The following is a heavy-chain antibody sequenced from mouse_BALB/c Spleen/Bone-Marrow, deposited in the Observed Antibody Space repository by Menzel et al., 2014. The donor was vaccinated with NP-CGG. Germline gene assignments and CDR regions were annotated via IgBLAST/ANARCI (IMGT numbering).Heavy chain of an antibody. CDR2: ISSGSST. CDR3: ARGRTRGYTMDY. J-gene: IGHJ4*01. CDR1: GFTFSSYA. Sequence: EVKLVESGGGLVKPGGSLKLSCAASGFTFSSYAMSWVRPTPEKRLEWVASISSGSSTYYPDSVKGRFTISRDNARNILYLQMSSLRSEDTAMYYCARGRTRGYTMDYWGQGTSVTVSS. V-gene: IGHV5-6-5*01.